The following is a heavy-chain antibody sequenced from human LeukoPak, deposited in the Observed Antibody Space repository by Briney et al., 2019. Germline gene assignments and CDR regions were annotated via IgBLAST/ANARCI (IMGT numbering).Heavy chain of an antibody. CDR3: ARDYYDSSGYSEYYFDY. J-gene: IGHJ4*02. CDR1: GGSISSGGYS. CDR2: IYYSGST. D-gene: IGHD3-22*01. Sequence: PSQTLSLTCAVSGGSISSGGYSWSWIRQPPGKGLEWIGYIYYSGSTYYNPSLKSRLSISVDTSKNQFSLKLSSVTAADTAVYYCARDYYDSSGYSEYYFDYWGQGTLVTVSS. V-gene: IGHV4-30-4*07.